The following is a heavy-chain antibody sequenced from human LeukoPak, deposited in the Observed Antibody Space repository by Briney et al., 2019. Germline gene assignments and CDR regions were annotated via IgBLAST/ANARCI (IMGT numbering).Heavy chain of an antibody. J-gene: IGHJ4*02. CDR2: ISGYNGNT. V-gene: IGHV1-18*01. CDR1: GYTFTSYG. Sequence: GASVKVSCKASGYTFTSYGISWVRQAPGQGLEWMGWISGYNGNTNYAQKLQGRVTMTTDTSTSTVYMELRSLRSDDTAVYYCARVYDFWSGYLGYWGQGTLVTVSS. CDR3: ARVYDFWSGYLGY. D-gene: IGHD3-3*01.